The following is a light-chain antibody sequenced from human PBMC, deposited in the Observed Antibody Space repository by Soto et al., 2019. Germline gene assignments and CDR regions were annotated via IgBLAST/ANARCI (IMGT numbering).Light chain of an antibody. CDR2: SNI. J-gene: IGLJ3*02. CDR3: CSYPGSHTWV. Sequence: QSVLTQPPSASGTPGQRVTISCSGSSSNIGGKTVNCYQQLPGTAPTLPIYSNIRRPSGVPDRFSGSKSGNTASLTISGLQDEDEADYYCCSYPGSHTWVFGGGTKLTVL. CDR1: SSNIGGKT. V-gene: IGLV1-44*01.